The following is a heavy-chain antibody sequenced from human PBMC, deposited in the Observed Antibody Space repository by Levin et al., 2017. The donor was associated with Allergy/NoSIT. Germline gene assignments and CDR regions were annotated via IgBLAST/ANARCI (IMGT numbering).Heavy chain of an antibody. Sequence: SQTLSLTCAISGDSVSSNRVAWNWIRQSPSRGLEWLGRTYYRSKWYNDYALSVKSRITINPDTSKNQFSLQLNSVTPADTAVYYCASSVGATTNYFDYWGQGTLVTVSS. CDR3: ASSVGATTNYFDY. V-gene: IGHV6-1*01. D-gene: IGHD1-26*01. CDR1: GDSVSSNRVA. CDR2: TYYRSKWYN. J-gene: IGHJ4*02.